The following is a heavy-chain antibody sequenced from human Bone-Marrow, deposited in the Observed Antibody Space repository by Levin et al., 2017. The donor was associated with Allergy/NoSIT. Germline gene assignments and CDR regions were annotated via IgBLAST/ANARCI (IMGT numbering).Heavy chain of an antibody. CDR3: TTVVVPAVEYYYYMDV. V-gene: IGHV3-15*01. Sequence: GESLKISCAASGFTFSNAWMSWVRQAPGKGLEWVGRIKSKTDGGTTDYAAPVKGRFTISRDDSKNTLYLQMNSLKTEDTAVYYCTTVVVPAVEYYYYMDVWGKGTTVTVSS. CDR1: GFTFSNAW. J-gene: IGHJ6*03. D-gene: IGHD2-2*01. CDR2: IKSKTDGGTT.